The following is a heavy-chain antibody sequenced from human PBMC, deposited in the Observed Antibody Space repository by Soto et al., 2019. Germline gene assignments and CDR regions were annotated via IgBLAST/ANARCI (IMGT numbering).Heavy chain of an antibody. Sequence: QVQLQEWGAGLVKPSETLSLTCAVYGGSFSGHFWNWIRQPPGKGLEWIGEINESGRTNYNPSLKSRVAISVDTSKNQFSLKLASVTAADTAIYYCARGGGRSASRAVWGLGTTVTVS. CDR2: INESGRT. V-gene: IGHV4-34*01. J-gene: IGHJ6*02. CDR1: GGSFSGHF. D-gene: IGHD3-16*01. CDR3: ARGGGRSASRAV.